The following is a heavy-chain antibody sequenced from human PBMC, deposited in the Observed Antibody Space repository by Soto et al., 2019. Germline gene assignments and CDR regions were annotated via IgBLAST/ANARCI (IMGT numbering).Heavy chain of an antibody. V-gene: IGHV3-74*01. Sequence: GGSLRLSCAASGFSFSSQWMYWVRQSPGKGPVWVSYINPDGSRIGYAESVKGRFTISRDNAKNKLYLQMNSLRVEDTAVYYCVKDIRWGRGTLVTVSS. J-gene: IGHJ4*02. CDR3: VKDIR. CDR2: INPDGSRI. CDR1: GFSFSSQW.